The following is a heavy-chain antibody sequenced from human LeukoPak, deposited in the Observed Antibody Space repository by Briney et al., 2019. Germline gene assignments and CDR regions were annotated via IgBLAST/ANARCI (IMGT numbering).Heavy chain of an antibody. D-gene: IGHD3-3*01. CDR1: VYTFTGYY. Sequence: ASVTVSCKASVYTFTGYYMHWVRQAPGQGLEWMGWINPNSGGTNYAQKFQGRVTMTRDTSISTAYMELSRLRSDDTAVYYCARPNCDFWSGYPNWFDLWGRGTLVTVSS. CDR3: ARPNCDFWSGYPNWFDL. V-gene: IGHV1-2*02. J-gene: IGHJ5*02. CDR2: INPNSGGT.